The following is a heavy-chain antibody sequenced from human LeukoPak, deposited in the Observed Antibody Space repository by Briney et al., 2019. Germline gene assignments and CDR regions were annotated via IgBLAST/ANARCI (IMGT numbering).Heavy chain of an antibody. D-gene: IGHD6-13*01. V-gene: IGHV4-59*01. CDR1: GGSISSYY. J-gene: IGHJ6*03. CDR3: ARDRFRAAAGRNYYYMDV. Sequence: PSKTLSLTCTVSGGSISSYYWSWIRQPPGKGLEWIGYIYYSGSTNYNPSLKSRVTISVDTSKNQFSLKLSSEPAADPAVYYCARDRFRAAAGRNYYYMDVWGKGTTVTVSS. CDR2: IYYSGST.